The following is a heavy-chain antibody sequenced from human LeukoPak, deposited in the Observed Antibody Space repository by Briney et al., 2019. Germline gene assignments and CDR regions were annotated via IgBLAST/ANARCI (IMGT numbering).Heavy chain of an antibody. CDR2: ISGSGGST. V-gene: IGHV3-23*01. CDR3: ARVGVLTGYPYYYYYYMDV. Sequence: PGGSLRLSCAASGFTFSSYGMSWVRQAPGKGLEWVSAISGSGGSTYYADSVKGRFTISRDNSKNTLYLQMNSLRAEDTAVYYCARVGVLTGYPYYYYYYMDVWGKGTTVIISS. D-gene: IGHD3-9*01. CDR1: GFTFSSYG. J-gene: IGHJ6*03.